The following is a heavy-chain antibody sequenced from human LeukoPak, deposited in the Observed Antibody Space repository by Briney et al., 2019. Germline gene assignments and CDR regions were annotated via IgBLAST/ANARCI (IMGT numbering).Heavy chain of an antibody. CDR2: ISFSGSN. V-gene: IGHV4-59*01. J-gene: IGHJ5*02. D-gene: IGHD3-10*01. Sequence: SETLSLTCTVSGASISNYYWSWIRQPPGKKLEWIAYISFSGSNNYNPTFKPRVTTSLDTSKNQFSLKLSSVTAADTAVYYCARDQYHGSGTYAWFDPWGQGTLVTVSS. CDR3: ARDQYHGSGTYAWFDP. CDR1: GASISNYY.